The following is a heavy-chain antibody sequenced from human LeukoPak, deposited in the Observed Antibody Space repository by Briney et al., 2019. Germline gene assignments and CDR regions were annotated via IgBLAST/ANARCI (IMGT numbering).Heavy chain of an antibody. V-gene: IGHV1-18*01. CDR1: GYAFTSYG. Sequence: ASVKVSCKASGYAFTSYGISWVRQAPGQGLEWMGWISAYNGNTNYAQKLQGRVTMTTDTSTSTAYMELRSLRSDDTAVYYCARDPDNWNNFDYWGQGTLVTVSS. J-gene: IGHJ4*02. CDR2: ISAYNGNT. CDR3: ARDPDNWNNFDY. D-gene: IGHD1/OR15-1a*01.